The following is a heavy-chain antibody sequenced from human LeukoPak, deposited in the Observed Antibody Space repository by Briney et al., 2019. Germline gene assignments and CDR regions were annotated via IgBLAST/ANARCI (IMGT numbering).Heavy chain of an antibody. CDR2: IYYSGST. V-gene: IGHV4-39*01. Sequence: SETLSLTCTVSGGSISSSNYYWGWIRQPPGKGLEWIGSIYYSGSTYYNPSLKSRVTISVDTSKNQFSLKLSSVTAADTAVYYCARLGVAFDYWGQGTLVTVSS. CDR1: GGSISSSNYY. J-gene: IGHJ4*02. D-gene: IGHD3-10*01. CDR3: ARLGVAFDY.